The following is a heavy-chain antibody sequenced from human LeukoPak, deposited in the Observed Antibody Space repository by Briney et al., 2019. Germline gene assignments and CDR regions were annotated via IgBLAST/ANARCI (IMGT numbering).Heavy chain of an antibody. J-gene: IGHJ4*02. CDR3: AKHIYEPYSSSWPDY. Sequence: GGSLRLSCAASGFTFSSYSMNWVRQAPGKGLEWVSYIDSSSGTIYYPDSVKGRFTISRDNSKNTLYLQMNSLRAEDTAVYYCAKHIYEPYSSSWPDYWGQGTLVTVSS. D-gene: IGHD6-13*01. V-gene: IGHV3-48*01. CDR1: GFTFSSYS. CDR2: IDSSSGTI.